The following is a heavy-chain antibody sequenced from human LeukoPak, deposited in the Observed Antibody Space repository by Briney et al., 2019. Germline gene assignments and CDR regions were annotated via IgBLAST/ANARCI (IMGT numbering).Heavy chain of an antibody. D-gene: IGHD5-18*01. CDR3: ARGGYTYGSNYHYAMDV. Sequence: GGCLRLSCAASGFTVSSNYMTWVRQAPGKGLEWVSLIYRGGTTYYADSVKGRFTISRHNSMNTLYLQMNSLRAEDTAVYYCARGGYTYGSNYHYAMDVWGQGTPVTVSS. CDR1: GFTVSSNY. V-gene: IGHV3-53*04. CDR2: IYRGGTT. J-gene: IGHJ6*02.